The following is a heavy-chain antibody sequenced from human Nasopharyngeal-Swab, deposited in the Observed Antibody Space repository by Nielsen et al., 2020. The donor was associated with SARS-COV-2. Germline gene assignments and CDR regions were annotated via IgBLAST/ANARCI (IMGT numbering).Heavy chain of an antibody. CDR1: GFTFSSYD. Sequence: GASLKISCAASGFTFSSYDMHWVRQATGKGLEWVSAIGTAGDTYYPGSVKGRFTISRENAKNSLYLQMNSLRAGDTAVYYCARGATNDFWSGYYTVHYYYYMDVWGKGTTVTVSS. CDR2: IGTAGDT. CDR3: ARGATNDFWSGYYTVHYYYYMDV. J-gene: IGHJ6*03. V-gene: IGHV3-13*01. D-gene: IGHD3-3*01.